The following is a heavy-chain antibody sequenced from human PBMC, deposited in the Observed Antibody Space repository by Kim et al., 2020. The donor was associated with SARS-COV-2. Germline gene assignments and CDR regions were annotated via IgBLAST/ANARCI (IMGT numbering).Heavy chain of an antibody. CDR3: AKYSATYSSFEF. Sequence: SETLSLTCTVTGVSISEGDWWSWVRQSPGEGLQWVGEIFHNGNTNYKASLKTRATIALDLSKNRFSLRLTSMTAADTAVYFCAKYSATYSSFEFWGPGTL. V-gene: IGHV4-4*02. CDR2: IFHNGNT. J-gene: IGHJ4*02. D-gene: IGHD1-26*01. CDR1: GVSISEGDW.